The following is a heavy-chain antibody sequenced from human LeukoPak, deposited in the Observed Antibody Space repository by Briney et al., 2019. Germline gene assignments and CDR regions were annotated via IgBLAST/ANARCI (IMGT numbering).Heavy chain of an antibody. Sequence: GASVRVSCKASGYTFTSYDINWVRQATGQGLEWRGWMNPNSGNTGYAQKFQGRVTMTRNTSISTAYMELSSLRSEDTAVYYCARDTYYYDSSGYYYAFDIWGQGTMVTVSS. D-gene: IGHD3-22*01. V-gene: IGHV1-8*02. CDR1: GYTFTSYD. CDR2: MNPNSGNT. CDR3: ARDTYYYDSSGYYYAFDI. J-gene: IGHJ3*02.